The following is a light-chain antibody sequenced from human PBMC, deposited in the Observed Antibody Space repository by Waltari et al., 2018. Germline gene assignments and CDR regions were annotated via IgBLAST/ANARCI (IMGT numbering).Light chain of an antibody. J-gene: IGLJ3*02. Sequence: QSVLTQPPSVSGAPGQSVTISCTGSSSNIGAGYDVHWYQQIPGSAPKVLMYRDDNRPSGVPGRFAGSKSGTSASLSVTGLHSEDEADYFCQSYDRDLNAVLFGGGTKLTVL. V-gene: IGLV1-40*01. CDR3: QSYDRDLNAVL. CDR2: RDD. CDR1: SSNIGAGYD.